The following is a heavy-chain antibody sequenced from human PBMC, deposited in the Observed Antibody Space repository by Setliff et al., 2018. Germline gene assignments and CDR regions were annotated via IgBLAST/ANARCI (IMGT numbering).Heavy chain of an antibody. D-gene: IGHD3-22*01. J-gene: IGHJ5*02. CDR2: INHSGST. CDR1: GGSFSGYY. CDR3: AKRHPDYYDSSGNWFDP. V-gene: IGHV4-34*01. Sequence: PSETLSLTCAVYGGSFSGYYWSWIRQPPGKGLEWIGEINHSGSTNYNPSLESRVTISVDTSKNQFSLKLSSVTAADTAVYYCAKRHPDYYDSSGNWFDPWGQGTLVTVPQ.